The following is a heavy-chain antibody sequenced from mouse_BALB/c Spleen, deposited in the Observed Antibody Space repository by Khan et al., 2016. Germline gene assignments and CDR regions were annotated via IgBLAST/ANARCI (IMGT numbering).Heavy chain of an antibody. CDR3: TPYNYEFCVDA. V-gene: IGHV9-2-1*01. CDR1: GYTFTDSS. D-gene: IGHD1-1*01. CDR2: ITTETEEP. Sequence: QIQLVQSGPESKRPGETVRISCKASGYTFTDSSMHWVKQAPGKGLKWMGWITTETEEPTYADDFKGRFAFSLDTSASTAYLQIDNLKNEDTATYFCTPYNYEFCVDAWGQGTTLTVSS. J-gene: IGHJ2*01.